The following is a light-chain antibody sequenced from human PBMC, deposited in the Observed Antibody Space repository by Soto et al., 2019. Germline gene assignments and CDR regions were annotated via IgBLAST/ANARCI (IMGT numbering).Light chain of an antibody. Sequence: QSVLTQPASVSGSPGQSITISCTGTSSDVGGYNYVSWYQQHPGKAPKLMIYDVSNRPSGVSNRFSGSKSGNTASLTISGLQAEVEADYYCSSYTSSSTFYVFGTGTKLTVL. CDR3: SSYTSSSTFYV. CDR1: SSDVGGYNY. V-gene: IGLV2-14*01. CDR2: DVS. J-gene: IGLJ1*01.